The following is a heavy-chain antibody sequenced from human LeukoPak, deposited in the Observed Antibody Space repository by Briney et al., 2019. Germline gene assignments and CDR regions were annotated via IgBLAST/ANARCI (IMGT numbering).Heavy chain of an antibody. V-gene: IGHV3-30*18. CDR1: GFTFSSYG. CDR2: ISDDGSNK. J-gene: IGHJ3*02. D-gene: IGHD2-15*01. CDR3: AKANVKYCSGGSCFDAFAI. Sequence: GGSLRLSCAASGFTFSSYGMHWVRQAPGKGLEWVAVISDDGSNKYYADSVKGRFTISRDNSKNTLYLQMNSLRAEDTAVYYCAKANVKYCSGGSCFDAFAIWGQRTMVTVSS.